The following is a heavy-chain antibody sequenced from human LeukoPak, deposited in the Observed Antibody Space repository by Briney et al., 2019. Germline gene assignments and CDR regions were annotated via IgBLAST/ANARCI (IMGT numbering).Heavy chain of an antibody. D-gene: IGHD3-10*01. V-gene: IGHV3-23*01. J-gene: IGHJ4*02. Sequence: GGSLRLSCAASGFTFSSNYMTWVRQTPGKGLEWVSGISGSGDSTFYADSVKGRFTISRDNSRNTLYLQMSSLRPEDTAVYYCTKWSGFGDDWGQGTLVTVSS. CDR3: TKWSGFGDD. CDR2: ISGSGDST. CDR1: GFTFSSNY.